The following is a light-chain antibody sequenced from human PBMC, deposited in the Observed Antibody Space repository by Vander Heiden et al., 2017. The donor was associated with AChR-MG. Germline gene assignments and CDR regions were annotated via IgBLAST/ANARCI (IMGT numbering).Light chain of an antibody. J-gene: IGKJ1*01. Sequence: IQMTQSPSTLSASVGDRVTITCRARQGISSWLAWYQQKPGKAPKLLIYDASSLESGVPSRFSGSGSGTEFTLTISSLQPDDFATYYCQQYNSYSPTFGQGTKVEIK. V-gene: IGKV1-5*01. CDR3: QQYNSYSPT. CDR2: DAS. CDR1: QGISSW.